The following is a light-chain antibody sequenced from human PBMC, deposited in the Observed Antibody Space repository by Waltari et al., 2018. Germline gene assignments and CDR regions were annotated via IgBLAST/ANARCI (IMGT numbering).Light chain of an antibody. V-gene: IGKV3-15*01. CDR2: GAS. Sequence: EIVMTQSPATLSVSPGERATLSCRASQRVSSNLAWYQQTPGQAPRLLIYGASTRATGIPARFSGSGSGTEFTLTISSLQSEDFAVYYCQQYNNWPRGTFGQGTRLEIK. J-gene: IGKJ5*01. CDR3: QQYNNWPRGT. CDR1: QRVSSN.